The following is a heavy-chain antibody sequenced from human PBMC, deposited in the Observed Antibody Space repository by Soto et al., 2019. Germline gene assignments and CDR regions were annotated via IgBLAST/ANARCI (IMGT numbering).Heavy chain of an antibody. Sequence: VESLKISCRTSGVNFTNYWITWVRQVPGKGLEWMGNIDPVDSYANYSPSFQGHVTFSVDTSISTAFLHWSSLKASDSATYFCARIESIARNWFDPWGQGTLVTVSS. CDR2: IDPVDSYA. CDR3: ARIESIARNWFDP. V-gene: IGHV5-10-1*01. CDR1: GVNFTNYW. D-gene: IGHD6-13*01. J-gene: IGHJ5*02.